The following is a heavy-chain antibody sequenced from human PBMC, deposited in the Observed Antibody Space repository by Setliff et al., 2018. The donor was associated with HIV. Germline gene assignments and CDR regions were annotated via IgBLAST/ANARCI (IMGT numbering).Heavy chain of an antibody. CDR3: ARVDTEGIAVAGTAFDI. Sequence: ASVKVSCKASGYTFTSYGISWVRQAPGQGLEWMGWISAYNGNTNYAQKLQGRVTMATDTSTSTVYMELSSLRSEDTAVYYCARVDTEGIAVAGTAFDIWAKGQWSPSPQ. J-gene: IGHJ3*02. CDR2: ISAYNGNT. D-gene: IGHD6-19*01. V-gene: IGHV1-18*01. CDR1: GYTFTSYG.